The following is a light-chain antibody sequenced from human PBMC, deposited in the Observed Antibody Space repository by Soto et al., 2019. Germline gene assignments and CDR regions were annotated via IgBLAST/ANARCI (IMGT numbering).Light chain of an antibody. V-gene: IGKV3-11*02. CDR2: DAS. CDR1: QGISTY. CDR3: QQRGET. J-gene: IGKJ5*01. Sequence: LTQSQATLSLSPGERATLSCTASQGISTYIAWYQQKPGHPPRLLMFDASRRAAGIPPRFSGGGFGREFSLTISSLEPEDFAIYSCQQRGETFGPGTRPEI.